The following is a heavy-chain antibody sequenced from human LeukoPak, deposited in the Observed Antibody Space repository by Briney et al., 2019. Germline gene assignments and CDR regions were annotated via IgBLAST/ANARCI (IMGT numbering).Heavy chain of an antibody. Sequence: ASVKVSCKASGYTFTSYYMHWVRQAPGQGLEWMGIINPSGGSTSYAQKFQGRVTITRDTSASTAYMELSSLRSEDTAVYYCARAPPGYPYYFDYWGQGTLVTVSS. CDR2: INPSGGST. CDR3: ARAPPGYPYYFDY. J-gene: IGHJ4*02. CDR1: GYTFTSYY. V-gene: IGHV1-46*01. D-gene: IGHD1-1*01.